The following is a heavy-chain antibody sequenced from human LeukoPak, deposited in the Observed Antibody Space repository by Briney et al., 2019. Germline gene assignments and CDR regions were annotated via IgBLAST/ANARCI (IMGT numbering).Heavy chain of an antibody. Sequence: ASVKVSCKASGYTFTGYYMHWVRQAPGQGLEWMGWINPNSGGTNYAQKFQGRVTMTRDTSISTAYMELSRLRSDDTAMYYCAREYSGTYFNFDFWGQGALVTVSS. CDR2: INPNSGGT. CDR1: GYTFTGYY. J-gene: IGHJ4*02. CDR3: AREYSGTYFNFDF. V-gene: IGHV1-2*02. D-gene: IGHD1-26*01.